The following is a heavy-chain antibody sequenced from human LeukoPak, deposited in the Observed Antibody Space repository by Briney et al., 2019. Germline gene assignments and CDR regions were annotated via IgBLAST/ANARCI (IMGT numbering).Heavy chain of an antibody. J-gene: IGHJ3*02. CDR1: GFTFDDYA. CDR3: ARALRFTAAPYAFDI. Sequence: QSGRSLRLSCAASGFTFDDYAMHWVRQAPGKGLEWVSGISWNSGSIGYADSVKGRFTISRDNAKNSLYLQMNSLRAEDTALYHCARALRFTAAPYAFDIWGQGTMVTVSS. D-gene: IGHD6-13*01. CDR2: ISWNSGSI. V-gene: IGHV3-9*01.